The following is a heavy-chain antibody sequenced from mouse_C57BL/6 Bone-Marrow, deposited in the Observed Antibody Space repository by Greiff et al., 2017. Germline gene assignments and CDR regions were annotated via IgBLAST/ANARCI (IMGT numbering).Heavy chain of an antibody. V-gene: IGHV5-4*01. D-gene: IGHD2-1*01. CDR1: GFTFSSYA. Sequence: EVQGVESGGGLVKPGGSLKLSCAASGFTFSSYAMSWVRQTPEKRLEWVATISDGGSYTYYPDNVKGRFTISRDNAKNNLYLQMSHLKSEDTAMYYCARDPLYYGSYDYWGQGTTLTVSS. J-gene: IGHJ2*01. CDR3: ARDPLYYGSYDY. CDR2: ISDGGSYT.